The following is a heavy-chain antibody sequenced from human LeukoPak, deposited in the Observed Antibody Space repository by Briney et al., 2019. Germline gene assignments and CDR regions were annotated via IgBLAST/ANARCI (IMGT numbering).Heavy chain of an antibody. CDR1: GYTFTGYY. Sequence: ASVKVSCKASGYTFTGYYMHWVRQAPGQGLEWMGWINPNSGGTNYAQKFKGRVTMTRDTSISTAYLELSRLRSDDTAVYYCAREPPGYCSGGSCPALDYWGQGTLVTVSS. D-gene: IGHD2-15*01. CDR2: INPNSGGT. J-gene: IGHJ4*02. CDR3: AREPPGYCSGGSCPALDY. V-gene: IGHV1-2*02.